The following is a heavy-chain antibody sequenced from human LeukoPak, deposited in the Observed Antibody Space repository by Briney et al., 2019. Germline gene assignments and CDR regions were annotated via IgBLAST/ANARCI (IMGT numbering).Heavy chain of an antibody. CDR1: GGSISHFL. CDR3: GRDSLGSGGTYY. CDR2: IYYSGST. D-gene: IGHD6-19*01. J-gene: IGHJ4*02. Sequence: SETLSLTCTISGGSISHFLWSWIRQPPGKGLEWIGYIYYSGSTKYNPSLKSRVAISIDTSKNQFSLKLSSVTAADTAVYYCGRDSLGSGGTYYRGQGTLVTVSS. V-gene: IGHV4-59*01.